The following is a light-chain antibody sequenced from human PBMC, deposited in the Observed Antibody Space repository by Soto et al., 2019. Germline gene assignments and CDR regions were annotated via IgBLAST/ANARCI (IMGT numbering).Light chain of an antibody. J-gene: IGLJ1*01. CDR1: SSDVGGYHY. V-gene: IGLV2-14*01. Sequence: QSVLTQPASVSGSPGQSIAISCTGTSSDVGGYHYVSWYQQYPGKAPKLIIYEVSNRPSGVSNRFSGSKSGNTASLTISGLQTEDEADYYCSSYTSGSTYVFGTGTKVTVL. CDR2: EVS. CDR3: SSYTSGSTYV.